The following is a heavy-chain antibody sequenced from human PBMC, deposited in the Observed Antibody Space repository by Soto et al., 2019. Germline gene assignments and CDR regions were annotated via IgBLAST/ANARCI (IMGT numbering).Heavy chain of an antibody. CDR1: GGTFSSYA. J-gene: IGHJ3*02. V-gene: IGHV1-18*01. CDR3: ARDLGYYDSSGRRSAFDI. D-gene: IGHD3-22*01. CDR2: ISAYNGNT. Sequence: EASVKVSCKASGGTFSSYAISWVRQAPGQGLEWKGWISAYNGNTNYAQKLQGRVTMTTDTSTSTAYMELRSLRSDDTAVYYCARDLGYYDSSGRRSAFDIWGQGTMVTVSS.